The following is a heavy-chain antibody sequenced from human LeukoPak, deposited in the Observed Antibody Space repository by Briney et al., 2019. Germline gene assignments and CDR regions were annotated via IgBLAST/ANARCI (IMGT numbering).Heavy chain of an antibody. Sequence: ASVKVSCKASGYTFTSYYMHWVRQAPGQGLGWMGIINPSGGSTSYAQKFQGRVTMTRDMSTSTVYMELSSLRSEDTAVYYCARDFRDFYGSGDYWGQGTLVTVSS. CDR2: INPSGGST. J-gene: IGHJ4*02. CDR3: ARDFRDFYGSGDY. CDR1: GYTFTSYY. D-gene: IGHD3-10*01. V-gene: IGHV1-46*01.